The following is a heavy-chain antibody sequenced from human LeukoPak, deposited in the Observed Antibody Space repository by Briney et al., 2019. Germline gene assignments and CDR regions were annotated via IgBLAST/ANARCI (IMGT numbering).Heavy chain of an antibody. CDR2: IFRDGTNP. CDR3: ARDLYCTNGVCFPTDY. D-gene: IGHD2-8*01. CDR1: GFTFSSYW. J-gene: IGHJ4*02. Sequence: PGGSLRLSCAASGFTFSSYWMHWIRQTPGKGLVWVSRIFRDGTNPAYADSVKGRFTISRDNAKNTLYLQMNSLRAEDTALYYCARDLYCTNGVCFPTDYWGQGTLVTVSS. V-gene: IGHV3-74*01.